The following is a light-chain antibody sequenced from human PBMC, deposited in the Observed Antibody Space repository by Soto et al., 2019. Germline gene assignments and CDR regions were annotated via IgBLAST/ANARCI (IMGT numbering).Light chain of an antibody. CDR2: DAS. Sequence: EIVLTQSPATLSLSPGERAALSCRASQSVSSYLAWYQQKPGQAPRLLIYDASKRAPGIPARFTGSGSGTDFTLTISRVEPEDFAVYYCQQRRNWPSTFGGGTKVEI. CDR3: QQRRNWPST. CDR1: QSVSSY. V-gene: IGKV3-11*01. J-gene: IGKJ4*01.